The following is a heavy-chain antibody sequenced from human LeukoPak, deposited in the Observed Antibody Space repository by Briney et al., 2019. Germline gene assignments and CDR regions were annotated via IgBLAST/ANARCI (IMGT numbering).Heavy chain of an antibody. CDR2: FDPEDGET. CDR1: GYTLTELS. CDR3: ARYHSDPYAFDI. D-gene: IGHD2-2*01. V-gene: IGHV1-24*01. Sequence: ASVKVSCKVSGYTLTELSMHWVRQAPGKGLEWMGGFDPEDGETIYAQKFQGRVTMTEDTSTDTAYMELSSLRSEDTAVYYCARYHSDPYAFDIWGQGTMVTVSS. J-gene: IGHJ3*02.